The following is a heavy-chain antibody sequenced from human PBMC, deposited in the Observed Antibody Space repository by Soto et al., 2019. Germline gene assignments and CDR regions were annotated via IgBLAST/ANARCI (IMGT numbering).Heavy chain of an antibody. CDR2: IYWDDDK. Sequence: QITLKESGPTLVKPTQTLTLTCTFSGLSLSTTGVGVGWIRQPPGKALEWLALIYWDDDKRYSPYLKRRLTITKDTSKPQGVLTKSHMDPVDTATDDCAQSRCVGDCLMSYSAHSYSGLDVWGQGTTVTVSS. D-gene: IGHD2-21*02. CDR1: GLSLSTTGVG. CDR3: AQSRCVGDCLMSYSAHSYSGLDV. J-gene: IGHJ6*02. V-gene: IGHV2-5*02.